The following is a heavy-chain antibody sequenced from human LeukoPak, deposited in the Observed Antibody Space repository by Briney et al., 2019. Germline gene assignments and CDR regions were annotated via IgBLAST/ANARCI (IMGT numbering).Heavy chain of an antibody. D-gene: IGHD2-21*01. CDR2: IYSGGST. J-gene: IGHJ4*02. CDR1: GFTVSSNY. V-gene: IGHV3-66*01. Sequence: GGSLRLSCAASGFTVSSNYMSWVRQAPGKGLEWVSVIYSGGSTYYADSVKGRFTISRDNSKNTLYLQMNSLRAEDTAVYYCARASDGYSPGYFDYWGQGTLVTVSS. CDR3: ARASDGYSPGYFDY.